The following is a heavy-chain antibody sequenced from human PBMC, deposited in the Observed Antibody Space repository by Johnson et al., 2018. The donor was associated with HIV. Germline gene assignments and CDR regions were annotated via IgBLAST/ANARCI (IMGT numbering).Heavy chain of an antibody. V-gene: IGHV3-72*01. Sequence: VQLVESGGGLVRPGGSLRLSCAASGFIFSDHYMDWVRQAPGKGLEWVGRTRNKANSYTTDYAASVKGRFTISRDNAKNSLYLQMNSLRAEDTAVYYCARDGRKLTYYYDSSGYDDAFDIWGQGTMVTVSS. CDR2: TRNKANSYTT. CDR3: ARDGRKLTYYYDSSGYDDAFDI. J-gene: IGHJ3*02. D-gene: IGHD3-22*01. CDR1: GFIFSDHY.